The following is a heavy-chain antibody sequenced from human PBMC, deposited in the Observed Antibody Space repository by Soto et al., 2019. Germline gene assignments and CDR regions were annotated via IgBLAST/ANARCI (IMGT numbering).Heavy chain of an antibody. Sequence: ASVKVFCKVSGYTLTELSMHWVRQAPGKGLEWMGGFDPEDGETIYAQKFQGRVTMTEDTSTDTAYMELSSLRSEDTAVYYCATVLPSTDFWSGCIWFDPWGQGTLVTVSS. CDR2: FDPEDGET. CDR3: ATVLPSTDFWSGCIWFDP. D-gene: IGHD3-3*01. V-gene: IGHV1-24*01. J-gene: IGHJ5*02. CDR1: GYTLTELS.